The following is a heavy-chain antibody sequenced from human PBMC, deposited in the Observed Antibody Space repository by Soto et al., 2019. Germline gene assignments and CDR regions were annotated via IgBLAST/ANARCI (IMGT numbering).Heavy chain of an antibody. CDR3: ARDSGYDFNY. Sequence: ASVKVSCKASGYTFSNYGISWVRQAPGQGLEWMGWISGYNSNTKYAQKLQGRVTLTTDTSTSTAYLEMRSLRSDDTAVYYCARDSGYDFNYWGQGTLVTVSS. CDR2: ISGYNSNT. CDR1: GYTFSNYG. D-gene: IGHD5-12*01. V-gene: IGHV1-18*01. J-gene: IGHJ4*02.